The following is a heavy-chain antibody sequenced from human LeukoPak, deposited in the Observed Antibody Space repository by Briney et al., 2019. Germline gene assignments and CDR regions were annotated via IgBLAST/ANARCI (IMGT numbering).Heavy chain of an antibody. CDR1: GGSFSGYY. CDR3: ARGGYWAY. D-gene: IGHD3-22*01. Sequence: PSETLSLTCAVYGGSFSGYYWSWIRQPPGKGLEWIGEINHSGSTNYNPSLKSRVTISVDTSKNQFSLKLSSVTAADTAVYYCARGGYWAYWGQGARVTVSS. J-gene: IGHJ4*02. V-gene: IGHV4-34*01. CDR2: INHSGST.